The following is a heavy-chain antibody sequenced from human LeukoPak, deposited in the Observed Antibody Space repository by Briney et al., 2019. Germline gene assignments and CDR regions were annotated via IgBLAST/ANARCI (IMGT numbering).Heavy chain of an antibody. CDR3: ARDSPESSGQIDY. D-gene: IGHD3-22*01. V-gene: IGHV3-30*04. CDR1: GFTFSSYA. Sequence: GGTLRLSCAASGFTFSSYAMHGVRHAPGKGLEWGAVISYDGNSKYYADSVKGRFTISRDSSKNTLYLKKNRLRAGDTAVYYCARDSPESSGQIDYWGQGPRDSVFS. CDR2: ISYDGNSK. J-gene: IGHJ4*02.